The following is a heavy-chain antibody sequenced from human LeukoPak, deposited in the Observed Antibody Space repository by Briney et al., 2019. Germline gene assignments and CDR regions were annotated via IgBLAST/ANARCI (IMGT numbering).Heavy chain of an antibody. CDR1: GGSISSGSYY. CDR3: ARGTRGSGGYYFDY. J-gene: IGHJ4*02. Sequence: SETLSLTCTVSGGSISSGSYYWSWIRQPAGKGLEWIGRIYTSGSTNYNPSLKSRVTISVDTSKNQFSLKLSSVTAADTAVYYCARGTRGSGGYYFDYWGQGTLVTVSS. CDR2: IYTSGST. V-gene: IGHV4-61*02. D-gene: IGHD3-10*01.